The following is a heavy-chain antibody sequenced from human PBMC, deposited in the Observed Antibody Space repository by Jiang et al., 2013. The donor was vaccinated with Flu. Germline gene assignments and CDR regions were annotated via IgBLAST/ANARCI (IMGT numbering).Heavy chain of an antibody. CDR3: ARLRGHNYYDSSDM. J-gene: IGHJ3*02. CDR2: IIPIFGTA. Sequence: KKPGASVKVSCKASGGTFSSYAISWVRQAPGQGLEWMGGIIPIFGTANYAQKFQGRVTITADESTSTAYLQWSSLKASDTAMYYCARLRGHNYYDSSDMWGQGTMVTVSS. D-gene: IGHD3-22*01. CDR1: GGTFSSYA. V-gene: IGHV1-69*13.